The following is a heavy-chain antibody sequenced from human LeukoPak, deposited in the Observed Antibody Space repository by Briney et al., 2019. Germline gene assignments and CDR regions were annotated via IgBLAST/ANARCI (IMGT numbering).Heavy chain of an antibody. CDR2: ISSSGSTI. D-gene: IGHD5-12*01. CDR1: GFTFSDYY. J-gene: IGHJ4*02. Sequence: PGGSLRLSCAASGFTFSDYYMSWIRQAPGKGLEWVSYISSSGSTIYYADSVKGRFTISRDNAKNSLYLQVNSLRAEDTAVYYCARAHSGYDYHFDYWGQGTLVTVSS. CDR3: ARAHSGYDYHFDY. V-gene: IGHV3-11*01.